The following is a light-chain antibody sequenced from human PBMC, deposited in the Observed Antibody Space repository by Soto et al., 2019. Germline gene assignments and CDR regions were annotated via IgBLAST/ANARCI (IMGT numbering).Light chain of an antibody. CDR2: EVT. J-gene: IGLJ7*01. Sequence: QSALTQPASVSGSPGQSITISCTGTSSDVGSHKHVSWYQQHPGQAPKLMIYEVTNRPLGVSSRFSASKSGNTASLTISGLQDEDESDYYCCSYGGSRAVFGGGTQLTVL. CDR1: SSDVGSHKH. V-gene: IGLV2-23*02. CDR3: CSYGGSRAV.